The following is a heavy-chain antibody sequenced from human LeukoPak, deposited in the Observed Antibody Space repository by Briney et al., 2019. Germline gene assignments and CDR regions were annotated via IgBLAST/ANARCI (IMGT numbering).Heavy chain of an antibody. V-gene: IGHV3-23*01. CDR3: AKEARTSPYFDY. CDR2: ISGGGSST. J-gene: IGHJ4*02. Sequence: GGSLRLSCAASGFTFSSYAMSWVRQAPGKGLEWVSTISGGGSSTYHADSVKGRFTISRDSSMNTLYLQMNSLRAEDTAVYYCAKEARTSPYFDYWDQGTLVTVSS. CDR1: GFTFSSYA. D-gene: IGHD2-2*01.